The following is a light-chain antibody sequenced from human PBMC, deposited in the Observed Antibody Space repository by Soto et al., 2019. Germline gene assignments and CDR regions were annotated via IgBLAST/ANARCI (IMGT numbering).Light chain of an antibody. CDR1: QSVTSSY. V-gene: IGKV3-20*01. Sequence: EIVLTQSPGTLSLSPGERATLSCRASQSVTSSYLAWYQHKPGQAPRLLISGASDRATGIPDRFSGSGSGTDFTLTISRLEPEDFAVYYCQQYGTSSPWTFGQGTQVEIK. CDR3: QQYGTSSPWT. J-gene: IGKJ1*01. CDR2: GAS.